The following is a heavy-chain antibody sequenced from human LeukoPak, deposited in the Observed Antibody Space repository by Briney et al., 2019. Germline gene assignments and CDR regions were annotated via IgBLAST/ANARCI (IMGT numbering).Heavy chain of an antibody. J-gene: IGHJ6*04. V-gene: IGHV3-23*01. CDR1: GFTFRTYP. CDR2: ISGSADGT. Sequence: GVSLRLSCTACGFTFRTYPMNWIRHAPGGGLQWVSSISGSADGTYYSDSVKGRFTISRDNSNNTLFLQKHSLRVEDTGIYYCARDPSSLSMDVWGKGTTVTVSS. CDR3: ARDPSSLSMDV.